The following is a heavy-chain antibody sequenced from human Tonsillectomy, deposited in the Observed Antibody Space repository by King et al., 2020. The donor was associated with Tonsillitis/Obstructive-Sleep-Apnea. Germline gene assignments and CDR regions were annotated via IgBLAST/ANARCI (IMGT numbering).Heavy chain of an antibody. D-gene: IGHD2-21*01. CDR3: ARGVRGFDY. Sequence: LQLQESGPGLVKPSETLSLTCTVSGGSISSYYWSWIRQPPGKGLEWIGYIYYSGSTNYNPSLKSRVTISVDTSKNQFSLKLSSVTAADTAVYYCARGVRGFDYWGQGTLVTVSS. CDR2: IYYSGST. V-gene: IGHV4-59*01. J-gene: IGHJ4*02. CDR1: GGSISSYY.